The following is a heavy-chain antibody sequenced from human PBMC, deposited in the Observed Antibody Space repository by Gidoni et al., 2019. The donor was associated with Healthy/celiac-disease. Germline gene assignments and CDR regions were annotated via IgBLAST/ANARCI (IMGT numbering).Heavy chain of an antibody. CDR2: ISSSGSTI. Sequence: QVQLVESGGGLVKPGGSLRLSCAASGFTFSDYYMSWNRQAPGHGLEWCSYISSSGSTIYYADSVKGRFTISRDNAKNSLYLQMNSLRAEDTAVYYCASEVVAATHPFSEGPDYWGQGTLVTVSS. D-gene: IGHD2-15*01. J-gene: IGHJ4*02. CDR3: ASEVVAATHPFSEGPDY. CDR1: GFTFSDYY. V-gene: IGHV3-11*01.